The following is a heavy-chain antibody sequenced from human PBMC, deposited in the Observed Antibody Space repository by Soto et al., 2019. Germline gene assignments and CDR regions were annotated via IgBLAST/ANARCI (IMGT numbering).Heavy chain of an antibody. Sequence: SETLSLTCTVAGGSISSSSYYWGWIRQPPGKGLEWIGSIYYSGSTYYNPSLKSRVTISVDTSKNQFSLKLSSVTAADTAVYYCARLRETYYDFWSGKRTDPLHPPYFDYWGQGTLVTVSS. CDR3: ARLRETYYDFWSGKRTDPLHPPYFDY. CDR1: GGSISSSSYY. CDR2: IYYSGST. J-gene: IGHJ4*02. V-gene: IGHV4-39*01. D-gene: IGHD3-3*01.